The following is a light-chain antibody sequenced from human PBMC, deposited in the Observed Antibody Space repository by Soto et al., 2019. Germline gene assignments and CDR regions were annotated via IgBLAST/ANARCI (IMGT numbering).Light chain of an antibody. CDR1: QDISGW. CDR2: AAS. CDR3: QQANSFPWT. V-gene: IGKV1D-12*01. J-gene: IGKJ1*01. Sequence: DIQMTQSTSSVSASVGDRVTITCRASQDISGWLAWFQQKPGKAPNLLIYAASILQSGVPSRFSGSGSGTDFTLTITYLQPEDFATYYCQQANSFPWTFGQGTKVDIK.